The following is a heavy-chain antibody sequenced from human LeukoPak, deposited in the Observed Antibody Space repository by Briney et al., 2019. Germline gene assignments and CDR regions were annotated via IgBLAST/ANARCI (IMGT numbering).Heavy chain of an antibody. D-gene: IGHD4/OR15-4a*01. J-gene: IGHJ1*01. CDR3: ARDRVLRRAGLNHFQH. Sequence: GGSLRLSCAASGFTFDDYGMSWVRQAPGKGLEWVSGINWNGGSTGYADSVKGRFTISRDNAKNSLYLQMNSLRAEDTALYYCARDRVLRRAGLNHFQHWGQGTLVTVSS. CDR1: GFTFDDYG. V-gene: IGHV3-20*04. CDR2: INWNGGST.